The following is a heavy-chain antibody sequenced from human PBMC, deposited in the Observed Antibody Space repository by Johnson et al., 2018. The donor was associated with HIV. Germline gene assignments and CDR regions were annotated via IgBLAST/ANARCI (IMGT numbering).Heavy chain of an antibody. J-gene: IGHJ3*02. CDR3: AKARTTRDAFDI. CDR2: IKQDGSEK. Sequence: VQLVESGGGVVQPGRSLRLSCAASGFTFSSYGMHWVRQAPGKGLEWVANIKQDGSEKYYVDSVKGRFTISRDNSKNTLYLQLNILRSEDTAVYYCAKARTTRDAFDIWGQGTMVTVSS. V-gene: IGHV3-7*01. D-gene: IGHD4-11*01. CDR1: GFTFSSYG.